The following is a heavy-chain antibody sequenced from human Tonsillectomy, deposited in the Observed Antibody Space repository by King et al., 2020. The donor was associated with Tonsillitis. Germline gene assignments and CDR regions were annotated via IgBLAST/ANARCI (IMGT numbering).Heavy chain of an antibody. Sequence: VQLVESGGGLVQPGRSLRLSCAASGFTFDDYAMHWVRQAPGKGLEWVSGISWNSGGIGYADSVKGRFTISRDNAKNSLYLQMNSLRPEDTALYYCAKDRGYGDYEFYYYYGMDVWGQGTTVTVSS. CDR1: GFTFDDYA. J-gene: IGHJ6*02. CDR2: ISWNSGGI. V-gene: IGHV3-9*01. D-gene: IGHD4-17*01. CDR3: AKDRGYGDYEFYYYYGMDV.